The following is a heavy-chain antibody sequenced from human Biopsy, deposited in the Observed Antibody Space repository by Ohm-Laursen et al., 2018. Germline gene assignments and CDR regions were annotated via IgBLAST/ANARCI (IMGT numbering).Heavy chain of an antibody. J-gene: IGHJ6*02. CDR2: ISTSSTYI. CDR3: ARELGNGMDV. Sequence: SLRLSCTASGFTFSSYSMNWVRQAPGKGLEWVSSISTSSTYIYYADSVKGRFTISGDNADNSLHLQMKSLRAEDTAVYYCARELGNGMDVWGQGTPVTVSS. V-gene: IGHV3-21*04. CDR1: GFTFSSYS.